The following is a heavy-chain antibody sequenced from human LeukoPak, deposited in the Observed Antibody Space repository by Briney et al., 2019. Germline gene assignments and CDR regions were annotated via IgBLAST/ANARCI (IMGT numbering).Heavy chain of an antibody. CDR2: ISSSSSYI. V-gene: IGHV3-21*04. J-gene: IGHJ4*02. CDR1: GFTVSSNY. D-gene: IGHD6-13*01. Sequence: GGSLRLSCAASGFTVSSNYMSWVRQAPGKGLEWVSSISSSSSYIYYADSVKGRFTISRDNAKNTLYLQMNSLRAEDTAVYYCAKDSRSSWYDYWGQGTLVTVSS. CDR3: AKDSRSSWYDY.